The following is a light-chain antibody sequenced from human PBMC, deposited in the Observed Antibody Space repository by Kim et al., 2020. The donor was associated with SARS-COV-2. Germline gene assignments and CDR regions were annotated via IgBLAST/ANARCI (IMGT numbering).Light chain of an antibody. Sequence: QSALTQPASVSGSPGQSITISCTGTSSDVGGYNYVSWYQQHPGKAPKLMIYDVSKRPSGVSNRFSGSKSGNTASLTISGLQAEDEADYYCSSYTSSRLVVFGGGTHLTVL. J-gene: IGLJ2*01. V-gene: IGLV2-14*01. CDR3: SSYTSSRLVV. CDR2: DVS. CDR1: SSDVGGYNY.